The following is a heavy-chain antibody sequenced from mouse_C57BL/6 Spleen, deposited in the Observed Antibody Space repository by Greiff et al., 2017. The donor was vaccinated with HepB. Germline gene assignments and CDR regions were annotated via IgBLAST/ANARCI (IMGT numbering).Heavy chain of an antibody. J-gene: IGHJ1*03. D-gene: IGHD1-1*01. Sequence: VQLKESGPELVKPGASVKIPCKASGYTFTDYNMDWVKQSHGKSLEWIGDINPNNGGTIYNQKFKGKATLTVDKSSSTAYMELRSLTSEDTAVYYCARSYYGSSYGGYFDVWGTGTTVTVSS. CDR3: ARSYYGSSYGGYFDV. CDR2: INPNNGGT. V-gene: IGHV1-18*01. CDR1: GYTFTDYN.